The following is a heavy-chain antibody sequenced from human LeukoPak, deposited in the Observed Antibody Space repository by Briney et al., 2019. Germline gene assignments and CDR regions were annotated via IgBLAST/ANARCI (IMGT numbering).Heavy chain of an antibody. CDR3: ARTRGHLDS. CDR1: GDSVSSNRAA. CDR2: TYYRSKWYG. Sequence: SQTLSLTCAISGDSVSSNRAAWNWIRQSPSRGLEWLGRTYYRSKWYGEYAISMKSRITVNPDASKNQFSLQLNSVTPDDSAVYYCARTRGHLDSWGQGTQVTVSS. V-gene: IGHV6-1*01. J-gene: IGHJ4*02.